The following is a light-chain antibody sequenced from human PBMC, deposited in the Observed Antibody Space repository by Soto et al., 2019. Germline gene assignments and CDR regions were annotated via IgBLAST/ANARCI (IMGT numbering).Light chain of an antibody. J-gene: IGKJ4*01. CDR1: QSVSSC. CDR3: QQSSNWPLT. V-gene: IGKV3-11*01. CDR2: DAS. Sequence: EIVLTQSPATLSLSPGERATLSCRASQSVSSCLAWYQQKPGQAPRLLIYDASNRATGIPARFSGSGSGTDFTLTISSLEPEDFAVDYCQQSSNWPLTFGGGTKVEIK.